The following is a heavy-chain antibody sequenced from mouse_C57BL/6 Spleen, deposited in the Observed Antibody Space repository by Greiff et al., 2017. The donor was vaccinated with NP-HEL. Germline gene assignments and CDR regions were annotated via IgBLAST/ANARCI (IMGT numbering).Heavy chain of an antibody. CDR2: IWSDGST. CDR3: ARHNWGYYYAMDY. CDR1: GFSLTSYG. Sequence: VQLQQSGPGLVAPSQSLSITCTVSGFSLTSYGVHWVRQPPGKGLEWLVVIWSDGSTTYNSALKSRLSISKDNSKSQVFLKMNSLQTDDTAMYYCARHNWGYYYAMDYWGQGTSVTVSS. V-gene: IGHV2-6-1*01. D-gene: IGHD4-1*01. J-gene: IGHJ4*01.